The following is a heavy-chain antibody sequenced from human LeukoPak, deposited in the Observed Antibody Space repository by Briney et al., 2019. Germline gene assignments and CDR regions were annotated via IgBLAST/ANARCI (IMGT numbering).Heavy chain of an antibody. CDR2: ISGGGGST. CDR3: AKDRMVRGVIDY. V-gene: IGHV3-23*01. Sequence: GSLRLSCAASRLTFSSYAMSWVRRAPGRGLEWVSAISGGGGSTYYSDSVKGRFTISRDNSKNTLYLQMNSLRAEDTAVYYCAKDRMVRGVIDYWGQGTLVTVSS. D-gene: IGHD3-10*01. J-gene: IGHJ4*02. CDR1: RLTFSSYA.